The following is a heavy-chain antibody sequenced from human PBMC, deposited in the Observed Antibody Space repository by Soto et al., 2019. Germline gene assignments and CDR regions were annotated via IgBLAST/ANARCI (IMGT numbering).Heavy chain of an antibody. D-gene: IGHD3-3*01. CDR2: ISSSSSTI. CDR1: GFTFSSNT. Sequence: EVQVVESGGGLVQPGGSLRLSCAASGFTFSSNTMNWVRQAPGKGLEWISYISSSSSTIYAHCVKGRFTISRDNAKNALYLQMNSLRDEDTAVYYCARVIWSGHLTSDLWGQGTLVTVSS. J-gene: IGHJ5*02. CDR3: ARVIWSGHLTSDL. V-gene: IGHV3-48*02.